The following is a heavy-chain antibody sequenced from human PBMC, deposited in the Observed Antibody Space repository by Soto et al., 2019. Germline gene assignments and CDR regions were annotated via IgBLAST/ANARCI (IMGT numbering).Heavy chain of an antibody. J-gene: IGHJ4*02. CDR2: IYSGGST. Sequence: GGSLRLSCAASGFTVSSNYMSWVRQAPGKGLEWVLVIYSGGSTYYADSVKGRFTISRHNSKNTLYLQMNSLRAEDTAVYYCARLYGSGSFDYWGQGTLVTVSS. D-gene: IGHD3-10*01. CDR3: ARLYGSGSFDY. CDR1: GFTVSSNY. V-gene: IGHV3-53*04.